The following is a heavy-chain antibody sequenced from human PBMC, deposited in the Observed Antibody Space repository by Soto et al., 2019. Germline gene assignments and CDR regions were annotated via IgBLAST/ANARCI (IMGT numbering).Heavy chain of an antibody. V-gene: IGHV4-59*01. D-gene: IGHD2-2*01. CDR3: ARGYGIVVVPASTGHDAFDI. CDR1: GGSISSYY. Sequence: PSDTLSLTCTVSGGSISSYYWSWIRQPPGKGLEWIGYIYYSGSTNYNPSLKSRVTISVDTSKNQFSLKLSSVTAADTAVYYCARGYGIVVVPASTGHDAFDIWGQGTMVTVSS. CDR2: IYYSGST. J-gene: IGHJ3*02.